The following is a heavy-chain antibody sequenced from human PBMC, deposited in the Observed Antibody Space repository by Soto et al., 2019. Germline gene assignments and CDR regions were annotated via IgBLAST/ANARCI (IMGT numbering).Heavy chain of an antibody. J-gene: IGHJ4*02. CDR2: IYHSGTT. V-gene: IGHV4-4*02. Sequence: SETLSLTCAVSGGSISSSNWWSWVRQPPGKGLEWIGEIYHSGTTNSNPSLRGRLTISLDKSRNQFSLKMNSMTAADAALYYVAAHAGPTYGPLDYWDQGTLVTVSS. D-gene: IGHD3-10*01. CDR1: GGSISSSNW. CDR3: AAHAGPTYGPLDY.